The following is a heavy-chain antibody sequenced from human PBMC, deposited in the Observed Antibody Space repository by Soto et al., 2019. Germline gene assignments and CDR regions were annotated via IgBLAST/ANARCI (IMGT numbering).Heavy chain of an antibody. CDR2: IYPGDSDT. CDR1: GYDFSNYW. J-gene: IGHJ4*02. CDR3: ERYYGVRTTYYFDY. Sequence: PAESLKISCKGSGYDFSNYWIGWVRQMPGEGLEWMGIIYPGDSDTRYSPSFQGQVTISADKSISTAYLQWSSLKASDTAMYYCERYYGVRTTYYFDYWGQGTLVTVSS. V-gene: IGHV5-51*01. D-gene: IGHD4-17*01.